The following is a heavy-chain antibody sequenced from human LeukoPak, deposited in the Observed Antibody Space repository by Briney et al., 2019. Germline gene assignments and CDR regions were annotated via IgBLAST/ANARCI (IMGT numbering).Heavy chain of an antibody. J-gene: IGHJ4*02. V-gene: IGHV4-30-4*08. CDR2: IYYSGST. Sequence: SQTLSLTCTVSGGSISSGDYYWSWIRQPPGKGLEWIGYIYYSGSTYYNPSLKSRVTISVDTSKNQFSLKLSSVTAADTAVYYCARYTFGGYYFDYWGQGNLVTVSS. D-gene: IGHD3-16*01. CDR3: ARYTFGGYYFDY. CDR1: GGSISSGDYY.